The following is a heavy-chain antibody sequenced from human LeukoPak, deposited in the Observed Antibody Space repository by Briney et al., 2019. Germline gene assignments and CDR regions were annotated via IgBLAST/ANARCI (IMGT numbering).Heavy chain of an antibody. J-gene: IGHJ6*02. V-gene: IGHV1-2*02. CDR1: GYTFTGYC. Sequence: ASVKVSCKASGYTFTGYCMHWMRQAPGQGLEWMGWINPNSGGTNYAQKFQGRVTMTRDTSISTAYMELSRLRSDDTAVYYCARGDSLTWSSWNPHYYYYYGMDVWGQGTTVTVSS. D-gene: IGHD1-1*01. CDR2: INPNSGGT. CDR3: ARGDSLTWSSWNPHYYYYYGMDV.